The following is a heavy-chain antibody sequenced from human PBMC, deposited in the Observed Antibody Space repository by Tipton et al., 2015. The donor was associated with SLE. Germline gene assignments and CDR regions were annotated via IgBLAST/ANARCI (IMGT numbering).Heavy chain of an antibody. J-gene: IGHJ4*02. Sequence: ALRLSCAASGFTCSSCWMSWARQAPGKGLQWVANINQCGSEKYYVDSVKGRFTISRDNATNSLYLQMNSLRAEDTAVYYCAREHTIFGVVTSSFDYWGQGTLVTVSS. CDR1: GFTCSSCW. D-gene: IGHD3-3*01. CDR3: AREHTIFGVVTSSFDY. V-gene: IGHV3-7*01. CDR2: INQCGSEK.